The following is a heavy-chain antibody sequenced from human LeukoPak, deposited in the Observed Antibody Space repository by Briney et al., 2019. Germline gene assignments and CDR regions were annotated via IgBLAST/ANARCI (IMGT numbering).Heavy chain of an antibody. J-gene: IGHJ5*02. V-gene: IGHV4-4*02. D-gene: IGHD3-9*01. CDR3: AREGRYYDILTGYTYFNWFDP. Sequence: PSETLSLTCAVSGGSISSSNWWSWVRQPPGKGLEWIGEIYHSGSTNYNPSLKSRVTISVDTSKNQFSLKLSSVAAADTAVYYCAREGRYYDILTGYTYFNWFDPWGQGTLVTVSS. CDR1: GGSISSSNW. CDR2: IYHSGST.